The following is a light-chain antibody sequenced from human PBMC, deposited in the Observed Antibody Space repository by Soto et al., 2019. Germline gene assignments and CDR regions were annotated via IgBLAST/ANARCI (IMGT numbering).Light chain of an antibody. CDR1: QSVNSN. CDR3: QQYNNWPRT. V-gene: IGKV3-15*01. Sequence: EIVLTQSPGTLSLCPWEGATLSCLASQSVNSNLAWYQQKAAQAPRLLIYGTSTRATGIPARFSGSGSGTDFTLTISSLQFEDFAVYYCQQYNNWPRTFGQGTKVDIK. J-gene: IGKJ1*01. CDR2: GTS.